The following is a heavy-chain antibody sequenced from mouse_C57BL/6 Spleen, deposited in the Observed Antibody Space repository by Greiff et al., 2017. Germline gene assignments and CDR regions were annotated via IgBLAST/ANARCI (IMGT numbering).Heavy chain of an antibody. CDR1: GFTFSSYG. V-gene: IGHV5-6*02. CDR2: ISSGGSYT. Sequence: EVMLVESGGDLVKPGGSLKLSCAASGFTFSSYGMSWVRQTPDKRLGWVATISSGGSYTYYPDSVKGRFTISRDNAKNTLYLQMSSLKAEDTAMYYCARQGVFDYWGQGTTLTVSS. CDR3: ARQGVFDY. J-gene: IGHJ2*01.